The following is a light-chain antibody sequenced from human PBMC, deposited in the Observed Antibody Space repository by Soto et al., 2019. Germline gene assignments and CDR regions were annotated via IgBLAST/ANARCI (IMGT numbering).Light chain of an antibody. J-gene: IGKJ4*01. CDR2: AAS. V-gene: IGKV1-39*01. CDR3: QQSYSTS. CDR1: QSISRY. Sequence: DLQMTQSPSSLSASVGDRVTITCRASQSISRYLNCYQQKPGKAPNLLIYAASSLQSGVPSRFSGSGSGTDFTLTISSLQPEDFATYYCQQSYSTSFGGGTKVEMK.